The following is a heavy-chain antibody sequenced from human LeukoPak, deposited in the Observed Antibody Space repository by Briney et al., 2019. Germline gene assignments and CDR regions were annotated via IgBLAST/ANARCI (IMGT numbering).Heavy chain of an antibody. CDR2: IIPILGIA. CDR1: AGTFSSYA. J-gene: IGHJ3*02. D-gene: IGHD5-18*01. Sequence: SVKVSCKASAGTFSSYAINWVRQAPGQGLEWMGRIIPILGIANYAQKFQGRVTITADKSTSTAYMELSSLRSEDTAVYYCAVWIQLSSGAFDIWGQGTMVTVSS. V-gene: IGHV1-69*04. CDR3: AVWIQLSSGAFDI.